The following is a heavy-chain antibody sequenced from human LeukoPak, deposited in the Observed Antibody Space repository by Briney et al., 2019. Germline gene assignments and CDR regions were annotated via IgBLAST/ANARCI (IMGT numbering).Heavy chain of an antibody. J-gene: IGHJ4*02. Sequence: KPSETLSLTCAVYSGSLSGYYWSWIRQPPGKGLEWIGEINHSGSTNYNPSLKSRVTISVDTSKNQFSLKLSSVTAADTAVYYCAQSGSYPDYFDYWGQGTLVTVSS. CDR1: SGSLSGYY. D-gene: IGHD1-26*01. CDR3: AQSGSYPDYFDY. V-gene: IGHV4-34*01. CDR2: INHSGST.